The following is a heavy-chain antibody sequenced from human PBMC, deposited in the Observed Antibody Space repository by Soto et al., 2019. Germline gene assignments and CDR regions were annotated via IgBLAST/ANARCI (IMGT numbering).Heavy chain of an antibody. CDR2: ISAYNGNT. Sequence: ASVKVSFKASGYTFTSYGISWVRQAPGQGLEWMGWISAYNGNTNYAQKLQGRVTMTTDTSTSTAYMELRSLRSDDTAVYYCARDRGKDYDFWSGYPYGMDVWGQGTTVTVSS. CDR1: GYTFTSYG. CDR3: ARDRGKDYDFWSGYPYGMDV. V-gene: IGHV1-18*01. D-gene: IGHD3-3*01. J-gene: IGHJ6*02.